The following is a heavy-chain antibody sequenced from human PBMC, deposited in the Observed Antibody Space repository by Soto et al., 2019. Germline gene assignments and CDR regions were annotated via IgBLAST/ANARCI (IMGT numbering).Heavy chain of an antibody. D-gene: IGHD1-26*01. CDR1: GGTFSSYA. Sequence: QVQLVQSGAEVKKPGSSVKVSCKASGGTFSSYAISWVRQAPGQGLEWMGGIIPIFGTANYAQKLQGRVTLSADESTSTAYMELSSLRSEDTAVYYGARRGHSGSFYFDYWGQGTLVTVSS. J-gene: IGHJ4*02. CDR3: ARRGHSGSFYFDY. V-gene: IGHV1-69*01. CDR2: IIPIFGTA.